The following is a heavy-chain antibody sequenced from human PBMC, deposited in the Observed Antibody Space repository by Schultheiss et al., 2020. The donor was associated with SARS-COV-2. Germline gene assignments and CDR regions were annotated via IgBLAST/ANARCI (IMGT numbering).Heavy chain of an antibody. CDR2: ISGSGGST. CDR1: GFTVSSNY. V-gene: IGHV3-23*01. Sequence: GGSLRLSCAASGFTVSSNYMSWVRQAPGKGLEWVSAISGSGGSTYYADSAKGRFAISRDNSKNTLYLQMNSLRAEDTAVYYCARVGWELPPLEYFQHWGQGTLVTVSS. CDR3: ARVGWELPPLEYFQH. J-gene: IGHJ1*01. D-gene: IGHD1-26*01.